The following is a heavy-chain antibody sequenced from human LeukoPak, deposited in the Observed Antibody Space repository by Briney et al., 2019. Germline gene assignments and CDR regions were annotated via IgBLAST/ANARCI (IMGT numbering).Heavy chain of an antibody. D-gene: IGHD3-9*01. CDR1: GGSISSYY. J-gene: IGHJ4*02. V-gene: IGHV4-59*12. CDR3: ARESPGYFDPRDY. Sequence: SETLSLTCTVSGGSISSYYWSWIRQPPGKGLEWIGYIYYSGSTYYNPSLKSRVTISVDTSKNQFSLKLSSVTAADTAVYYCARESPGYFDPRDYWGQGTLVTVSS. CDR2: IYYSGST.